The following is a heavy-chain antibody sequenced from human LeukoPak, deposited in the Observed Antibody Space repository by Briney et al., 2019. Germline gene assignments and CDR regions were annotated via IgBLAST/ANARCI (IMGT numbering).Heavy chain of an antibody. CDR3: ARGSSSQYFRF. Sequence: ASVKVSCKASGYTFTSYGISWVRQAPGQGLEWMGWISAYSGNTSYAQRFQGRVTMSTEASTNTAYMELTSLRSDDTAIYFCARGSSSQYFRFWGQGTLVTVSS. V-gene: IGHV1-18*01. CDR2: ISAYSGNT. D-gene: IGHD3-10*01. CDR1: GYTFTSYG. J-gene: IGHJ1*01.